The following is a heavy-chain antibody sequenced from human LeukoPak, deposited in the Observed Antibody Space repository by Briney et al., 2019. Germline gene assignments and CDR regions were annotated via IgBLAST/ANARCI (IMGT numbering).Heavy chain of an antibody. D-gene: IGHD6-6*01. CDR2: ISGYNGNT. J-gene: IGHJ4*02. CDR1: GYTFTSYG. CDR3: ARVGANLYSSSRANYRY. V-gene: IGHV1-18*01. Sequence: ASVKVSCKASGYTFTSYGISWVRQAPGQGLEWMGWISGYNGNTNYAQKLQGRVTMTTDTSTSTAYMELRSLRSDDTAVYYCARVGANLYSSSRANYRYWGQGTLVTVSS.